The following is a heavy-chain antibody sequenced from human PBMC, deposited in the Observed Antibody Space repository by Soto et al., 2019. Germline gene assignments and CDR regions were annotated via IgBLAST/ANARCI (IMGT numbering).Heavy chain of an antibody. CDR1: GGSISTYY. CDR2: IYYNGNT. V-gene: IGHV4-59*01. Sequence: PSETLSLTCTVSGGSISTYYWSWIRQPPGKGLEWIGYIYYNGNTNYNPSLKSRVTISVDTSKNQFSLRLRSVSAADTAVYYCARDGSRYDFWSGPYYFDYCGQGTLVTVSS. D-gene: IGHD3-3*01. CDR3: ARDGSRYDFWSGPYYFDY. J-gene: IGHJ4*02.